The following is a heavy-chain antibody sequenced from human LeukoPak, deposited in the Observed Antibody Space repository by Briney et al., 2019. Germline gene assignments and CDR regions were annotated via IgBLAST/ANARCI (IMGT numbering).Heavy chain of an antibody. CDR3: ARDARVSSTSRGHWFDP. CDR1: GGTFSSYT. Sequence: ASVKVSCKASGGTFSSYTISWVRQAPGQGLEWMGRIIPILGIANYGQKFQGRVTITADKSTSTAYMELSSLRSEDTAVYYCARDARVSSTSRGHWFDPWGQGTLVTVSS. V-gene: IGHV1-69*04. J-gene: IGHJ5*02. D-gene: IGHD2-2*01. CDR2: IIPILGIA.